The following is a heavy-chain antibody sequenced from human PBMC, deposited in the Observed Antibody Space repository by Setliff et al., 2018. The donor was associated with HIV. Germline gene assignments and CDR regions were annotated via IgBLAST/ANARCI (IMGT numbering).Heavy chain of an antibody. Sequence: ASVKVSCKASGGTFSSYFITWVRQAPGQGLEWMGRRYPRGDGTIYAERFRGRLTFSADTSTHTGYMQLDNLKSEDTAMYFCAAGPFDWGQYFWGHGTLVTVSS. CDR2: RYPRGDGT. CDR1: GGTFSSYF. CDR3: AAGPFDWGQYF. V-gene: IGHV1-69-2*01. D-gene: IGHD3-16*01. J-gene: IGHJ4*01.